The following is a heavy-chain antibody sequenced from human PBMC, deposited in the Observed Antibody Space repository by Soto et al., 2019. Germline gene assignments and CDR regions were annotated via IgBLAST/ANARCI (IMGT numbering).Heavy chain of an antibody. V-gene: IGHV4-4*02. CDR2: IFHDGTA. J-gene: IGHJ4*02. D-gene: IGHD3-16*01. CDR1: GVSISSGNW. Sequence: SETLSLTCTVSGVSISSGNWWTWVRQSPRKGLEYIGEIFHDGTANYFPSFERRVAMSVDKSKNQFSLKLTSVTAADAAIYYCARLVYDTRLDYLYFDFWGQGAQVTVS. CDR3: ARLVYDTRLDYLYFDF.